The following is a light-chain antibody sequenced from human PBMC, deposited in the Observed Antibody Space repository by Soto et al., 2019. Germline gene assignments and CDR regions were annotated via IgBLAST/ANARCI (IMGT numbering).Light chain of an antibody. J-gene: IGKJ5*01. V-gene: IGKV1-5*03. CDR3: QQFNSYPIT. Sequence: IHIAQSPSTPSASVGDRVTITFRASQSISSWLAWYQQKPGKAPKLLIYKASSLESGVPSRFSGSGSGTEFTLTISSLQPDDFATYFCQQFNSYPITFGQGTRLENK. CDR2: KAS. CDR1: QSISSW.